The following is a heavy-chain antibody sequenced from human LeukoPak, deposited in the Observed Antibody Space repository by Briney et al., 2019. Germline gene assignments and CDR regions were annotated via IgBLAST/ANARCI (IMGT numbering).Heavy chain of an antibody. CDR1: GFTFSSYA. V-gene: IGHV3-23*01. D-gene: IGHD3-3*01. CDR3: AKLGGTIFGVSIRTIY. J-gene: IGHJ4*02. Sequence: GGSLRLSCAASGFTFSSYAMSWVRQAPGKGLEWVSAISGSGGSTYYANSVKGRFTISRDNSKNTLYLQMNSLRAEDTAVYYCAKLGGTIFGVSIRTIYWGQGTLVTVSS. CDR2: ISGSGGST.